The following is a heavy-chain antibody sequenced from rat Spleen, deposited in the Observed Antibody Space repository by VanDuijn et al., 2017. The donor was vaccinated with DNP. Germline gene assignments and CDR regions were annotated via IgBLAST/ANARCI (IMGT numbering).Heavy chain of an antibody. D-gene: IGHD4-3*01. Sequence: PGRSLKVSCAASGFTFSAYYMAWVRQAPAKGLEWVAYIGSPAYAPYYGDSVKGRFTISRDNAKSTLYLQMNSLRSEDMATYYCVRWNSGHFDYWGQGVMVTVSS. V-gene: IGHV5-22*01. CDR1: GFTFSAYY. CDR2: IGSPAYAP. CDR3: VRWNSGHFDY. J-gene: IGHJ2*01.